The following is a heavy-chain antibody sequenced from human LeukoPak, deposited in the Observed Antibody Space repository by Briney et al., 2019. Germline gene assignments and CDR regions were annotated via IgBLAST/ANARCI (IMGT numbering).Heavy chain of an antibody. V-gene: IGHV4-61*02. CDR1: GGSISSGSYY. J-gene: IGHJ6*03. CDR2: IYTSGST. Sequence: SETLSLTCTVSGGSISSGSYYWSWIRQPAGKGLEWIGRIYTSGSTNYNPSLKSRVTISVDTSKNQFSLKLSPVTAADTAVYYCARSWSGYFTHMDVWGKGTTVTVSS. CDR3: ARSWSGYFTHMDV. D-gene: IGHD3-3*01.